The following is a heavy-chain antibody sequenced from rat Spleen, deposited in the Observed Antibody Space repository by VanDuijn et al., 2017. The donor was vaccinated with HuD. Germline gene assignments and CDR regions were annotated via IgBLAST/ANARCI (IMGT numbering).Heavy chain of an antibody. J-gene: IGHJ2*01. CDR1: GFNFNDHW. V-gene: IGHV4-2*01. CDR2: INKDSSTI. Sequence: EVKLVESGGGLVQPGRSLKLSCAVSGFNFNDHWMGWVRQAPGKGLEWIGEINKDSSTIKYSPSLKDKFTISRDNAQKNLNLQMSKLGSEDTAIYYCVGGPNDGVHTDYFDYWGQGVMVTVSS. CDR3: VGGPNDGVHTDYFDY. D-gene: IGHD1-11*01.